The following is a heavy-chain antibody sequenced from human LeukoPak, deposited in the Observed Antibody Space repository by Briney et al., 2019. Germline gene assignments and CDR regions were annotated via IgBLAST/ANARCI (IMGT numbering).Heavy chain of an antibody. D-gene: IGHD3-22*01. CDR3: ARAGYYDSSGRIDY. Sequence: ASVKVSCKASGYTFTSYGISWVRQAPGQGLEWMGWISAYNGNTNYAQNLQGRVTMTADTSTSTAYMDLRSLRSDDTAVYYCARAGYYDSSGRIDYWGRGTLVTVSS. J-gene: IGHJ4*02. CDR2: ISAYNGNT. CDR1: GYTFTSYG. V-gene: IGHV1-18*01.